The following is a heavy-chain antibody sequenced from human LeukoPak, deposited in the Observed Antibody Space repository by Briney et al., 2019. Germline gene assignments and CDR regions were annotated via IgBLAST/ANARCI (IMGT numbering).Heavy chain of an antibody. CDR1: GYTFTGYY. Sequence: GASVKVSCKASGYTFTGYYTHWVRQAPGQGLEWMGRINPNSGGTNYAQKFQGRVTMTRDTSISTAYMELSRLRSDDTAVYYCARVHDSSGYYYLFDYWGQGTLVTVSS. CDR3: ARVHDSSGYYYLFDY. V-gene: IGHV1-2*06. J-gene: IGHJ4*02. D-gene: IGHD3-22*01. CDR2: INPNSGGT.